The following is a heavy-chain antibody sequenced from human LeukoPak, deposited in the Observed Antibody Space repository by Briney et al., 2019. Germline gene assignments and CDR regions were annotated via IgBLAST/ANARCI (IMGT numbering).Heavy chain of an antibody. Sequence: GGSLRLSCAASGFTFSSYWMHWVRQAPVKGLVWVSRINTDGSSTSYADSAKGRFTISRDNAKNTLYLQMNSLSAEDTAVYYCARLLRSPGDLFDYWGQGTLVTVSS. D-gene: IGHD4-17*01. CDR1: GFTFSSYW. CDR2: INTDGSST. V-gene: IGHV3-74*01. J-gene: IGHJ4*02. CDR3: ARLLRSPGDLFDY.